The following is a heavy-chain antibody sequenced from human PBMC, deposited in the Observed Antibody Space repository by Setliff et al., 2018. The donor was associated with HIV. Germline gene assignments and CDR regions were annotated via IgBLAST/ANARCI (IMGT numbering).Heavy chain of an antibody. V-gene: IGHV4-59*01. CDR1: GGSISSYY. Sequence: SATLSLTCTVSGGSISSYYWSWIRQPPGKGLEWIGYIYYSGSTNYNPSLKSRVTISVDTSKNQFSLKLSSVTAADTAVYYCARGHMLITYYYYYYMDVWGKGTTVTVSS. J-gene: IGHJ6*03. CDR3: ARGHMLITYYYYYYMDV. CDR2: IYYSGST. D-gene: IGHD3-10*02.